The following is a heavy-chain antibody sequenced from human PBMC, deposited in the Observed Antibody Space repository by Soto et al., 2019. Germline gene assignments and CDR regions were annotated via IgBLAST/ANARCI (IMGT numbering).Heavy chain of an antibody. Sequence: EVRLVESGGGLVQPGGSLRLSCAASGFTFSRSWMSWVRQTPGKGPEWVASIKQDGSEKYYVGSVKGRFTVSRDNAKNSLYLQMNSLRVEDTAVYYCARDEYWGQGTLVSVSS. CDR2: IKQDGSEK. CDR3: ARDEY. CDR1: GFTFSRSW. V-gene: IGHV3-7*01. J-gene: IGHJ4*02.